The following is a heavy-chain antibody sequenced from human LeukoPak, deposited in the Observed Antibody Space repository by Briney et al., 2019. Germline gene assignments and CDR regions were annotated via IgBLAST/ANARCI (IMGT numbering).Heavy chain of an antibody. V-gene: IGHV4-59*08. CDR1: GGSVSSYY. D-gene: IGHD1-14*01. CDR3: ARHGTISSESYFDY. CDR2: IHNSGRT. J-gene: IGHJ4*02. Sequence: SETLSLTCSVSGGSVSSYYWSWIRQSPGKGLEWIGYIHNSGRTNYNPSLKSRVTAFVDTSKNQVPLRLSSVTAADTAVYYCARHGTISSESYFDYWGQGALVTVSS.